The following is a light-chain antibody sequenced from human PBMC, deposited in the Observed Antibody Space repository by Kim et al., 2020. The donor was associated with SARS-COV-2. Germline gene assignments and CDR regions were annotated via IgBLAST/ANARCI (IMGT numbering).Light chain of an antibody. J-gene: IGKJ2*01. CDR3: QQYNRYLYT. CDR1: QSISSW. Sequence: ASVGDRVTITCRASQSISSWLAWYQQKPGKAPKLLIYDASSLESGVPSRFSGSGSGTEFTLTISSLQPDDFATYYCQQYNRYLYTSGQGTKLEI. CDR2: DAS. V-gene: IGKV1-5*01.